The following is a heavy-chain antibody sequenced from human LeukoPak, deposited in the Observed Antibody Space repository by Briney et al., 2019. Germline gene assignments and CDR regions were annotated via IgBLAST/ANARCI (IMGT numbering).Heavy chain of an antibody. CDR2: ISSSGSTS. Sequence: GGSLRLSCAASRFTFNIYGMNWVRQAPGKGLEWVSYISSSGSTSYYADSVRGRFTISRDNVKNSLYLQMNSLRAEDTAVYYCARGDPDAVDYWGQGTLVTVSS. J-gene: IGHJ4*02. V-gene: IGHV3-48*04. CDR3: ARGDPDAVDY. CDR1: RFTFNIYG. D-gene: IGHD1-14*01.